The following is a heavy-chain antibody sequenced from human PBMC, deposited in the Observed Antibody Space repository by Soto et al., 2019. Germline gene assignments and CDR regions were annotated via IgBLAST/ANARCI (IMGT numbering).Heavy chain of an antibody. V-gene: IGHV1-18*01. J-gene: IGHJ6*02. CDR3: ATTTGYSYYYYGMGV. D-gene: IGHD3-9*01. Sequence: QVQLVQSGAEVKKPGASVKVSCKASGYHLTSYGIIWVRQAPGQGLEWMGWISAYNGDTNYAQKFQGRGTLTTDTSTSTAYMGLRSLRSDDTAVYYCATTTGYSYYYYGMGVWGQGTTVTVSS. CDR2: ISAYNGDT. CDR1: GYHLTSYG.